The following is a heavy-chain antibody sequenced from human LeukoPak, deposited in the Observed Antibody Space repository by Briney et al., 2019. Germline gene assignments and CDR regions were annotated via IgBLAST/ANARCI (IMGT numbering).Heavy chain of an antibody. D-gene: IGHD3-22*01. V-gene: IGHV4-39*07. Sequence: SETLSLTCTVSGGSISSSSYYWGWIRQPPGKGLEWIGSIYYSGSTYYNPSLKSRFTISVNTSKNQFSLKLNSVTAADTAVYYCAREMYDSGGYRVSYFDYWGQGTLVTVSS. CDR2: IYYSGST. CDR1: GGSISSSSYY. J-gene: IGHJ4*02. CDR3: AREMYDSGGYRVSYFDY.